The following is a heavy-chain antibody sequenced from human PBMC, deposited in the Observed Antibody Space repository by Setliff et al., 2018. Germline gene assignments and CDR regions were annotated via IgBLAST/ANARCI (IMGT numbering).Heavy chain of an antibody. V-gene: IGHV4-38-2*01. D-gene: IGHD6-19*01. J-gene: IGHJ5*02. Sequence: SETLSLTCAVSGYSISSGYFWGWIRQPPGKGLEWIGSIYYSGSTYYNPSLKSRVTISVDTSKNQFSLKLSSVTAADTAVYYCARSKSSSGWLNWFDPWGQGTLVTVSS. CDR3: ARSKSSSGWLNWFDP. CDR2: IYYSGST. CDR1: GYSISSGYF.